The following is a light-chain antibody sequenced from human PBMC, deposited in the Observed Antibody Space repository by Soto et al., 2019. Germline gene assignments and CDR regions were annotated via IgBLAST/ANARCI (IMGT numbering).Light chain of an antibody. CDR1: SSNIGSNT. CDR3: ASWDVSLNGFWV. CDR2: DND. J-gene: IGLJ3*02. V-gene: IGLV1-44*01. Sequence: QSVLTQPPSASGTPGQTVTISCSGSSSNIGSNTVNWYQHLPGTAPKLLIYDNDQRPSGVPDRFSGSKSGTSASLAISGLQSKDEADYYGASWDVSLNGFWVFGGGTKLTVL.